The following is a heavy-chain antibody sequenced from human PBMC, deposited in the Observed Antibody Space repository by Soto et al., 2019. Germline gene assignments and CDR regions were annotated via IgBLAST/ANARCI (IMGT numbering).Heavy chain of an antibody. V-gene: IGHV1-69*06. CDR2: IIPMFGRP. J-gene: IGHJ3*02. Sequence: SVKVSCNASGGTFSTYTINWGRQAPVQGLEWMGGIIPMFGRPNYAQKFQGRLTITADKSTSTAYMELSSLRSEDTAVYFCARDRAQNSGYPHPSDAFDIWGQGTMVTVSS. CDR1: GGTFSTYT. CDR3: ARDRAQNSGYPHPSDAFDI. D-gene: IGHD5-12*01.